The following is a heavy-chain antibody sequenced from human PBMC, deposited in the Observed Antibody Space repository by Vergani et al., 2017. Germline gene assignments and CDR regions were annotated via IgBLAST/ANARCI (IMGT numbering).Heavy chain of an antibody. V-gene: IGHV6-1*01. CDR2: TYYRSKWYN. J-gene: IGHJ5*02. CDR1: GDSVSSNSAA. Sequence: KESGPTLVKPSQTLSLTCAISGDSVSSNSAAWNWIRQSPSRGLEWLGRTYYRSKWYNDYAVSVKSRITINPDTAKNQFSLQLNSVTPEDTAVYYCARGRHEPGVVRLNGFDPWGQGTLVTVSS. CDR3: ARGRHEPGVVRLNGFDP. D-gene: IGHD1-14*01.